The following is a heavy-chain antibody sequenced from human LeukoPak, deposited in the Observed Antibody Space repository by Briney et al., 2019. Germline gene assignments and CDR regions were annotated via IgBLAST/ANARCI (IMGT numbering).Heavy chain of an antibody. D-gene: IGHD3-10*01. CDR2: ISGSGGST. Sequence: GGSLRLSCAASEFTFSSYAMSWVRQAPGKGLEWVSTISGSGGSTYYAESVKGRFTISRDNSQNTLYLQMNSLRAEDTAVYYCAKDMVRGVIIRGGIDYWGQGTLVTVSS. CDR1: EFTFSSYA. J-gene: IGHJ4*02. V-gene: IGHV3-23*01. CDR3: AKDMVRGVIIRGGIDY.